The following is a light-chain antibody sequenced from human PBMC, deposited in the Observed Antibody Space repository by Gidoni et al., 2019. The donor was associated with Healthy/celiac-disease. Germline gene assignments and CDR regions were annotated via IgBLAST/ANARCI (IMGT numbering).Light chain of an antibody. J-gene: IGKJ3*01. CDR1: QSVSSSY. V-gene: IGKV3-20*01. CDR3: QQYGSSLFT. CDR2: GAS. Sequence: EIVLTRSPGTLSLSQGERATLSCRASQSVSSSYLAWYQQKPGQAPRLLIYGASSRATGIPDRFSGSGSGTDFTLTISRLEPEDFAVYYCQQYGSSLFTFGPGTKVDIK.